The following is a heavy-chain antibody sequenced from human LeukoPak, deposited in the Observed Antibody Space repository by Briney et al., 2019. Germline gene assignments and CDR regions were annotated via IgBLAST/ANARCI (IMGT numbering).Heavy chain of an antibody. Sequence: GGSLRLSCAASGFTFSSYWMSWVRQAPGKGLEWVANIKQDGSEKYYVDSVKGRLTISRDNAKNSLYLQMNSLRAEDTAVYYCARDRSGYGYGMDVWGQGTTVTVSS. V-gene: IGHV3-7*01. CDR2: IKQDGSEK. CDR3: ARDRSGYGYGMDV. J-gene: IGHJ6*02. D-gene: IGHD5-12*01. CDR1: GFTFSSYW.